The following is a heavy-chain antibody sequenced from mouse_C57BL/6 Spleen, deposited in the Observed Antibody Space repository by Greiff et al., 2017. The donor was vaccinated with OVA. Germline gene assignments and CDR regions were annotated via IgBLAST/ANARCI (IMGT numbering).Heavy chain of an antibody. D-gene: IGHD1-1*01. J-gene: IGHJ1*03. CDR2: IWSDGST. CDR1: GFSLTSYG. Sequence: VKLVESGPGLVAPSQSLSITCTVSGFSLTSYGVHWVRQPPGKGLEWLVVIWSDGSTTYNSALKSILSISKDNSKSQVFLKMNSLQTDDTAMYYCARQYDGSSYWYFDVWGTGTTVTVSS. CDR3: ARQYDGSSYWYFDV. V-gene: IGHV2-6-1*01.